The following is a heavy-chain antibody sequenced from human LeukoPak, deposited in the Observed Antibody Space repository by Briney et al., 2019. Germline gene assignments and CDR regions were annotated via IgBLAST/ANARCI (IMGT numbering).Heavy chain of an antibody. CDR1: GYSISSGYY. V-gene: IGHV4-38-2*02. J-gene: IGHJ4*02. D-gene: IGHD3-10*01. Sequence: SETLSLTCTVSGYSISSGYYWGWIRQPPGKGLEWIGSIYYSGSTYYNPSLKSRVTISVDTSKNQFSLKLGSVTAADTAVYYCARHYYGSGINWGQGTLVTVSS. CDR3: ARHYYGSGIN. CDR2: IYYSGST.